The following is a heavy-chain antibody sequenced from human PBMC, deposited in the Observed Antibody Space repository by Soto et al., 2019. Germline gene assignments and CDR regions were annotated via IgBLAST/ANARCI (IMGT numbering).Heavy chain of an antibody. CDR3: ERDGIAASFSVLGYGMDV. CDR2: IIPIFGTA. J-gene: IGHJ6*02. CDR1: GGTFSSYA. V-gene: IGHV1-69*01. Sequence: QVQLVQSGAEVKKPGSSVKFSCKASGGTFSSYAISWVRQAPGQGLEWMGGIIPIFGTANYAQKFQGRVTITADESTSTADMELSSLRSEDTAVYYCERDGIAASFSVLGYGMDVWGQGTTVTVSS. D-gene: IGHD6-13*01.